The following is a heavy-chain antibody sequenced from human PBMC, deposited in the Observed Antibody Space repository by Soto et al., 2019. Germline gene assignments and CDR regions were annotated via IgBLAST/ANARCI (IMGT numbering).Heavy chain of an antibody. CDR2: ISLNGDI. CDR1: GGSITSGHW. V-gene: IGHV4-4*02. J-gene: IGHJ3*01. CDR3: ATRETRTGGPV. D-gene: IGHD2-8*02. Sequence: QVQLQESGPGLVESSGTLSLTCAVYGGSITSGHWWTWVRQSPGKGLEWIGEISLNGDINYSPSLQSRVPVSIDLSRNPLSLRLNSVPAADTALYYCATRETRTGGPVRGPGTMVTVS.